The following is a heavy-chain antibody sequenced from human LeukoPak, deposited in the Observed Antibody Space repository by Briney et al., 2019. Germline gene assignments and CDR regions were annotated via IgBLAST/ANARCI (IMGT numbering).Heavy chain of an antibody. CDR2: ISGSGGST. CDR1: GFTFSSYA. J-gene: IGHJ4*02. Sequence: GGSLRLSCAASGFTFSSYAMSWVRQAPGKGLEWVSAISGSGGSTYYADSGKGRFTISRDNSKNTLYLQMNSLRAEDTAVYYCAKDLGAAAGTGLFDYWGQGTLVTVSS. V-gene: IGHV3-23*01. CDR3: AKDLGAAAGTGLFDY. D-gene: IGHD6-13*01.